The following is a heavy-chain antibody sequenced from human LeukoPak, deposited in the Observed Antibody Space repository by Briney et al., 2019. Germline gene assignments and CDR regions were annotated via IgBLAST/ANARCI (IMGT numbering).Heavy chain of an antibody. J-gene: IGHJ4*02. CDR3: AREGPYGDYFDY. D-gene: IGHD4-17*01. Sequence: GGSLRLSCAASGFTFSSYSMNWVRQAPGKGLEWVSSISSSSSYIYYADSVNGRFTISRDNAKNSLYPQMNSLRAEDTAVYYCAREGPYGDYFDYWGQGTLVTVSS. CDR2: ISSSSSYI. CDR1: GFTFSSYS. V-gene: IGHV3-21*01.